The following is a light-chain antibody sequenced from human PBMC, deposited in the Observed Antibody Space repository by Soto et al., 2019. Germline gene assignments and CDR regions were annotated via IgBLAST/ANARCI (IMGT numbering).Light chain of an antibody. CDR1: SSDVGSYNL. CDR2: EVS. V-gene: IGLV2-23*02. J-gene: IGLJ1*01. CDR3: CSYAGSSTFG. Sequence: QSALTQPASVSGSPGQSITISCTGTSSDVGSYNLVSWYQQHPGKAPKLMIYEVSKPPSGVSNRFSGSKSVNTASLTISGLQAEDEADYYCCSYAGSSTFGFGTGTKLTVL.